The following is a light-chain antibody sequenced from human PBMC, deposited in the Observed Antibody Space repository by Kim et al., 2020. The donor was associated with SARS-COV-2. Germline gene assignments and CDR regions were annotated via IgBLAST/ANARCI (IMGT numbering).Light chain of an antibody. CDR1: SNSY. J-gene: IGKJ1*01. CDR3: QQYGSSPRT. Sequence: SNSYLAWYQQKPGQAPRLLIYGASSRATGIPDRFSGSGSGRDFTLIISRLEPEDFAVYYCQQYGSSPRTFGQGTKVEIK. CDR2: GAS. V-gene: IGKV3-20*01.